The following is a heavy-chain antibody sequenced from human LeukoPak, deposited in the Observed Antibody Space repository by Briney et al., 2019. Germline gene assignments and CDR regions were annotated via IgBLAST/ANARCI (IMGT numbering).Heavy chain of an antibody. CDR2: IYYSGST. CDR3: ARAFVARGWFAP. CDR1: GGSISSGGYY. D-gene: IGHD2/OR15-2a*01. V-gene: IGHV4-31*03. Sequence: SQTLSLTCTVSGGSISSGGYYWSWIRQHPGKGLEWIGYIYYSGSTYYNPSLKSRVTISVDTSKNQFSLKLSSVTAADTAVYYCARAFVARGWFAPSGQGTLVTVSS. J-gene: IGHJ5*02.